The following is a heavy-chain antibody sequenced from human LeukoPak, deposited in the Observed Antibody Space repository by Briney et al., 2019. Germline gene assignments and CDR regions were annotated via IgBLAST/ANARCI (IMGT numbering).Heavy chain of an antibody. D-gene: IGHD1-26*01. CDR2: ISSSSSTI. J-gene: IGHJ4*02. V-gene: IGHV3-48*04. CDR3: ARDRGGSYSAIDY. Sequence: GGSLRLSCAASGFTFVSYSMTWVRQAPGRGWEGVSFISSSSSTIYYADSVKGRFTISRDNAKNSLYLQMNSLRAEDTAVYYCARDRGGSYSAIDYWGQGTLVTVSS. CDR1: GFTFVSYS.